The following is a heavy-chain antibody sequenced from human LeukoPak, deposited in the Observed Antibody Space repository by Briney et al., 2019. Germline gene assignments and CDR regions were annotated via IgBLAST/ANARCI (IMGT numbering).Heavy chain of an antibody. Sequence: GGSLRLSCAASGFTFSSYAMSWVRQAPGRGLEWVSAISGSGGSTYYADSVKGRFTISRDNSKNTLYLQMNSLRAEDTAVYYCAKYLTVRGQFFDYWGQGTLVTVSS. J-gene: IGHJ4*02. D-gene: IGHD3-10*01. CDR1: GFTFSSYA. CDR3: AKYLTVRGQFFDY. CDR2: ISGSGGST. V-gene: IGHV3-23*01.